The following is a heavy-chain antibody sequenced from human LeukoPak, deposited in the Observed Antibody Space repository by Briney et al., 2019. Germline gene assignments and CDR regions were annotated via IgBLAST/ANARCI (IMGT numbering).Heavy chain of an antibody. CDR1: GGSISSYY. D-gene: IGHD3-3*01. V-gene: IGHV4-59*08. CDR2: IYYSGST. Sequence: SEXLSLTCTVSGGSISSYYWSWIRQPPGKGLEWIGYIYYSGSTNYNPSLKSRGTISVDTTKNQFSLKLSSVTAADTAVYYCARQSITIFGVAPYYFDYWGQGTLVTVSS. J-gene: IGHJ4*02. CDR3: ARQSITIFGVAPYYFDY.